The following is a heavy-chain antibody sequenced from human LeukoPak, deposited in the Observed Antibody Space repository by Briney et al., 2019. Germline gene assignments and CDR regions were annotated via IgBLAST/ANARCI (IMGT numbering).Heavy chain of an antibody. J-gene: IGHJ4*01. CDR1: GFTFSSYS. CDR2: ISSSSSTI. CDR3: ARDRGPDFDY. V-gene: IGHV3-48*01. Sequence: PGGSLRLSCAASGFTFSSYSMNWVRQAPGKGREGVSYISSSSSTIYYADSVKGRFTISRDNAKNSLYLQMNSLRAEDTAVYYCARDRGPDFDYWGQGTLVTVSS.